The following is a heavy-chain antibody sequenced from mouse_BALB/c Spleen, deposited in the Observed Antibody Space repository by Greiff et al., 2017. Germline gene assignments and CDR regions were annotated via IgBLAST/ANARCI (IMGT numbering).Heavy chain of an antibody. CDR2: ISSGGST. Sequence: EVKLQESGGGLVQPGGSLKLSCAASGFTFSSYAMSWVRQTPEKRLEWVASISSGGSTYYPDSVKGRFTISRDNARNILYLQMSSLRSEDTAMYYCARGNYGDYWGQGTTLTVSS. J-gene: IGHJ2*01. CDR1: GFTFSSYA. CDR3: ARGNYGDY. V-gene: IGHV5-6-5*01. D-gene: IGHD1-1*01.